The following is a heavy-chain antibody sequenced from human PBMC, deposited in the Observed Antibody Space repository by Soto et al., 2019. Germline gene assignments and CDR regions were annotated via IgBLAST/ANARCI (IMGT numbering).Heavy chain of an antibody. V-gene: IGHV3-23*01. CDR2: ISGSGGST. CDR1: AFTFSNSA. D-gene: IGHD6-13*01. J-gene: IGHJ4*02. Sequence: EVQLLESGGGLVQPGGSLRLSCAASAFTFSNSAVTWVRQAPGKGLEWVSTISGSGGSTYYADSVKGRFTISRDNSKNTLYLQMNSLRAEDTAVYYCAKDQGSSWYEIDYWGQGTLVTVSS. CDR3: AKDQGSSWYEIDY.